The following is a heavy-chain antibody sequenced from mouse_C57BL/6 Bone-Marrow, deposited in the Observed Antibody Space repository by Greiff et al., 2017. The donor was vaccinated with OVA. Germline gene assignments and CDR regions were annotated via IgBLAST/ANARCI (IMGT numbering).Heavy chain of an antibody. V-gene: IGHV1-63*01. J-gene: IGHJ4*01. Sequence: VKLQESGAELVRPGTSVKMSCKASGYTFTNYWIGWAKQRPGHGLEWIGDIYPGGGYTNYNEKFKGKATLTADKSSSTAYMQFSSLTSEDSAIYYCASYYSNLYAMDYWGQGTSVTVSS. D-gene: IGHD2-5*01. CDR3: ASYYSNLYAMDY. CDR2: IYPGGGYT. CDR1: GYTFTNYW.